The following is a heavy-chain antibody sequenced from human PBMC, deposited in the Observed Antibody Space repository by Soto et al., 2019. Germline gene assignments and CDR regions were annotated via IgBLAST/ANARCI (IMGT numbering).Heavy chain of an antibody. CDR1: GGSISSGDYY. D-gene: IGHD3-10*01. CDR3: AREPITMVRGVIDRFDP. CDR2: IYYSGST. J-gene: IGHJ5*02. Sequence: PSETLSLTCTVSGGSISSGDYYWSWIRQPPGKGLEWIGYIYYSGSTYYNPSLKSRVTISVDTSKNQFSLKLSSVTAADTAVYYCAREPITMVRGVIDRFDPWGQGTLVTVAS. V-gene: IGHV4-30-4*01.